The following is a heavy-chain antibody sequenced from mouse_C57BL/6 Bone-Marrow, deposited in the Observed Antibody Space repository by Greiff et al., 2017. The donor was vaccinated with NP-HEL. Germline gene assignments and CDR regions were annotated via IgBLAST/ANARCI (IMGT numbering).Heavy chain of an antibody. V-gene: IGHV5-16*01. Sequence: EVKLVESEGGLVQPGSSMKLSCTASGFTFSDYYMAWVRQVPEKGLEWVANINYDGSSTYYLDSLKSRFIISRDNAKNILYLQMSSLKSEDTATYYCARDRDGSGFAYWGQGTLVTVSA. J-gene: IGHJ3*01. CDR2: INYDGSST. CDR1: GFTFSDYY. CDR3: ARDRDGSGFAY.